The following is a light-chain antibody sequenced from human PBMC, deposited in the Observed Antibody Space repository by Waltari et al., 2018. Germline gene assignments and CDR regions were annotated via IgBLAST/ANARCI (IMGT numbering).Light chain of an antibody. CDR1: QSLLHSNGNTY. CDR2: RVS. CDR3: MQALQSPYS. J-gene: IGKJ2*03. V-gene: IGKV2-29*02. Sequence: DIVMTQTPLSLPVPPGQPASISSRSSQSLLHSNGNTYLYWYLQKPGQPPRLLVYRVSNRFSGVPDRFSGSGSGTDFTLKISRVEAEDVGVYFCMQALQSPYSFGQGTKVEIK.